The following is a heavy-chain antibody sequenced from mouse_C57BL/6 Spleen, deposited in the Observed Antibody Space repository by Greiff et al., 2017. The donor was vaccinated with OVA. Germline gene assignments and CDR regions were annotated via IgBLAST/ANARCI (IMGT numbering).Heavy chain of an antibody. V-gene: IGHV10-1*01. J-gene: IGHJ4*01. Sequence: EVQGVESGGGLVQPKGSLKLSCAASGFSFNTYAMNWVRQAPGKGLEWVARIRSKSNNYATYYADSVKDRFTISRDDSESMLYLQMNNLKTEDTAMYYCVRRDYGPYYYAMDYWGQGTSVTVSS. D-gene: IGHD1-1*01. CDR2: IRSKSNNYAT. CDR3: VRRDYGPYYYAMDY. CDR1: GFSFNTYA.